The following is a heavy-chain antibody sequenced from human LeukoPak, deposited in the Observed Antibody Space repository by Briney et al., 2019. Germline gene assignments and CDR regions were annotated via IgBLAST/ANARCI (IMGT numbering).Heavy chain of an antibody. CDR1: GYSFTSYW. CDR2: IDPSDSNA. J-gene: IGHJ4*02. D-gene: IGHD3-3*01. CDR3: ARGDFWRCHHHYLVH. V-gene: IGHV5-10-1*01. Sequence: GESLQISCQASGYSFTSYWITRGRQMPGRGLERMGRIDPSDSNANYSLSFQGHVIMSPDEYLSTAYLQWSSLKASDTAMYYCARGDFWRCHHHYLVHWGQKPLVPVSS.